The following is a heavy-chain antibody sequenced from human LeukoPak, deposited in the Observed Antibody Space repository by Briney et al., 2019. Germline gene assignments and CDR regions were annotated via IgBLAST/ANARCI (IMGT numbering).Heavy chain of an antibody. CDR1: GYTFTSYA. D-gene: IGHD3-22*01. CDR3: ARWLGAESNYDSSGYLDY. V-gene: IGHV7-4-1*02. J-gene: IGHJ4*02. CDR2: TNTNTGNP. Sequence: ASAKVSCKASGYTFTSYAMNWVRQAPGQGLEWMGWTNTNTGNPTYAQGFTGRFVFSLDTSVSTAYLQISSLKAEDTAVYYCARWLGAESNYDSSGYLDYWGQGTLVTVSS.